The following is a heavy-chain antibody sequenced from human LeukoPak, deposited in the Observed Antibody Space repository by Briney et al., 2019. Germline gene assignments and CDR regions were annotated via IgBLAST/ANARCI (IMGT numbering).Heavy chain of an antibody. CDR3: ARAERGYSYGLCY. D-gene: IGHD5-18*01. V-gene: IGHV1-3*01. Sequence: ASVKVSCKASGYTFTSYGISWVRQAPGQRLEWMGWINAGNGNTKYSQKFQGRVTITRDTSASTAYMELSSLRSEDTAVYYCARAERGYSYGLCYWGQGTLVTVSS. CDR1: GYTFTSYG. CDR2: INAGNGNT. J-gene: IGHJ4*02.